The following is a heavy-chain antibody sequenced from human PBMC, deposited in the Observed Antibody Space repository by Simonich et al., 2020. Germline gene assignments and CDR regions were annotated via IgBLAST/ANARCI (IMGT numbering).Heavy chain of an antibody. CDR1: GFTFSSYG. CDR3: ARDGLGIGYFDY. J-gene: IGHJ4*02. CDR2: RWYDGSNK. Sequence: QVQLVESGGGVVQPGRSLRLSCAASGFTFSSYGMNWVRQAPGKGLEWVAVRWYDGSNKYYADSVKGRFTISRHNSKNTLYLQMNSLRAEDTAVYYCARDGLGIGYFDYWGQGTLVTVSS. D-gene: IGHD3-16*01. V-gene: IGHV3-30*19.